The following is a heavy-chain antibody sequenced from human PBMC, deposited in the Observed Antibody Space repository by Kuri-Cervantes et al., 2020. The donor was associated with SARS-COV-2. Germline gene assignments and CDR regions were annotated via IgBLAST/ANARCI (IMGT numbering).Heavy chain of an antibody. Sequence: GGSLRLSCAASGFTFSSYVMHWVRQAPGKGLDWVALIWYDGGNKYYVDSVKGRFTISRDNSKNTLYLQMNSLRAEDTAVYYCARGRIMITFGGVEPFDYWGQGTLVTVSS. CDR2: IWYDGGNK. CDR1: GFTFSSYV. CDR3: ARGRIMITFGGVEPFDY. V-gene: IGHV3-33*01. J-gene: IGHJ4*02. D-gene: IGHD3-16*01.